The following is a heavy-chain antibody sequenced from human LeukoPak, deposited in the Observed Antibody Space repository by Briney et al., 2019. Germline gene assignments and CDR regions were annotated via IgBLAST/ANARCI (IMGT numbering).Heavy chain of an antibody. V-gene: IGHV4-34*01. CDR3: ASRSVAYYFDY. D-gene: IGHD5-12*01. J-gene: IGHJ4*02. Sequence: PSETPSLTCAVYGGSFSGYYWSWIRQPPGKGLEWIGEINHSGSTNYNPSLKSRVTISVDTSKNQFSLKLSSVTAADTAVYYCASRSVAYYFDYWGQGTLVTVSS. CDR1: GGSFSGYY. CDR2: INHSGST.